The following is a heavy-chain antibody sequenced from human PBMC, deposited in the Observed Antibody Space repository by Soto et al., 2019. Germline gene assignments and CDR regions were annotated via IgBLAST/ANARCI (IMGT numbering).Heavy chain of an antibody. V-gene: IGHV4-39*01. Sequence: QLQLQESGPGLVKPSETLSLTCTVSGGSISSSSYYWGWIRQPPGKGLEWIGSIYYSGSTYYNPSLKSRVTIPAATHNIHFSLKLSSVTAADTAVYYCASLPTMLDDYGDYSAPSPPPAAWGQGTMVTVSS. CDR3: ASLPTMLDDYGDYSAPSPPPAA. CDR2: IYYSGST. D-gene: IGHD4-17*01. CDR1: GGSISSSSYY. J-gene: IGHJ3*01.